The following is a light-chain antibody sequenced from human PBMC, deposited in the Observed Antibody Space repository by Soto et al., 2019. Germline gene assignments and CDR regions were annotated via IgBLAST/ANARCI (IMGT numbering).Light chain of an antibody. Sequence: DIQMTQSPSTLSASVGDRVIITCRASQSIDTALAWYQQRPGKAPNLLIYRASNLESGVPSRFSGSGSGTEFTLAISSLQPDDFATYFCQQDGTFLTFGQGTKLEI. J-gene: IGKJ2*01. CDR3: QQDGTFLT. V-gene: IGKV1-5*03. CDR1: QSIDTA. CDR2: RAS.